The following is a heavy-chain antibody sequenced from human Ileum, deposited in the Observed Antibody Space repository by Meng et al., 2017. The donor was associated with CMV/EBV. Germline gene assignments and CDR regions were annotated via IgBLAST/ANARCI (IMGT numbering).Heavy chain of an antibody. D-gene: IGHD3-10*01. J-gene: IGHJ4*02. Sequence: ISNGDYYWTWIRQYPGQGLEWIGYVYYSGSAYYNPSLKSRVAMSVDTSKNQFSLKLNYVTAADTAVYFCARRGSVVMASGAPACYFDLWGQGTLVTVSS. CDR3: ARRGSVVMASGAPACYFDL. CDR2: VYYSGSA. CDR1: ISNGDYY. V-gene: IGHV4-31*02.